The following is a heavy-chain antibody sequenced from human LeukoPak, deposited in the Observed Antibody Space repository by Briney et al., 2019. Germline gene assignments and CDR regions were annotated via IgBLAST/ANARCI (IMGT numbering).Heavy chain of an antibody. CDR3: ARLWGGLTMSRFLDS. CDR1: GFTFSSYA. D-gene: IGHD3-16*01. Sequence: GGSLRLSCAASGFTFSSYAMSWVRQAPGKGLEWVSYIGRDGTAIYYADSAKGRFTISRDNTEKSLYLQMNSLRADDSAVYFCARLWGGLTMSRFLDSWGQGTPVTVSS. J-gene: IGHJ1*01. CDR2: IGRDGTAI. V-gene: IGHV3-48*04.